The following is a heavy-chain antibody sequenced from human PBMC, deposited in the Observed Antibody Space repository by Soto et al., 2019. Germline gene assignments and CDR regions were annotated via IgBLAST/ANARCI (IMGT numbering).Heavy chain of an antibody. Sequence: GESLKISCKGSGYSFTSYWIGWVRQMPGKGLEWMGIIYPGDSDTRYSPSFQGQVTISADKSISTAYLQWSSLKASDTAMYYCARHGVAAAGYYYYGMDVWGQGTTVTVS. D-gene: IGHD6-13*01. CDR1: GYSFTSYW. CDR2: IYPGDSDT. V-gene: IGHV5-51*01. J-gene: IGHJ6*02. CDR3: ARHGVAAAGYYYYGMDV.